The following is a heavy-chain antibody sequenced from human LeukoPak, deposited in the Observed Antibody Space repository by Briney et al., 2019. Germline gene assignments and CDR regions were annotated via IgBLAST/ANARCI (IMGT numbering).Heavy chain of an antibody. CDR3: ARGSTMMAWFDP. CDR1: GGSFSGYY. CDR2: IYYSGST. V-gene: IGHV4-34*01. Sequence: SETLSLTCAVYGGSFSGYYWGWIRQPPGKGLEWIGSIYYSGSTYYNPSLKSRVTISVDTSKNQFSLKLSSVTAADTAVYYCARGSTMMAWFDPWGQGTLVTVSS. J-gene: IGHJ5*02. D-gene: IGHD3-22*01.